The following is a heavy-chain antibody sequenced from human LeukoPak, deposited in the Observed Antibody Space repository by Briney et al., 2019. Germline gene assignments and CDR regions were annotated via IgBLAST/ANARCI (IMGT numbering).Heavy chain of an antibody. CDR3: ARRAGGYSHPYDY. D-gene: IGHD4-23*01. J-gene: IGHJ4*02. CDR2: SSGSSGAM. V-gene: IGHV3-48*01. Sequence: GGSLRLSCAATGFTFSSYEMNWVREAPGKELEWVSCSSGSSGAMSYADSVKGRFTISRDNSKNTLYLQMNSLRAEGTAVYYCARRAGGYSHPYDYWGQGILVTVSS. CDR1: GFTFSSYE.